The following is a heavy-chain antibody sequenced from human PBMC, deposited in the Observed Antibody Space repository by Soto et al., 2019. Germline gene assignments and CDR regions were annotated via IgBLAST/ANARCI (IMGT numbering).Heavy chain of an antibody. CDR3: ARDLYYYDSSGYYTPYYGMDV. D-gene: IGHD3-22*01. CDR1: GGTFSSYA. V-gene: IGHV1-69*06. Sequence: QVQLVQSGAEVKKPGSSVKVSCKASGGTFSSYAISWVRQAPGQGLEWMGGIIPIFGTANYAQKFQGRVTSTADKSTSPAYMELSSLRSEDTAVYYCARDLYYYDSSGYYTPYYGMDVWGQGTTVTVSS. J-gene: IGHJ6*02. CDR2: IIPIFGTA.